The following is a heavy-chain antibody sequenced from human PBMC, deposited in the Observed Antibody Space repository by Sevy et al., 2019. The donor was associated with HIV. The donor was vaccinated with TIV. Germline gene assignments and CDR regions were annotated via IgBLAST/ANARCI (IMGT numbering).Heavy chain of an antibody. D-gene: IGHD6-13*01. Sequence: GGSLRLSCAASGFTFSSYAMHWVRQAPGKGLEWVAVISYDGSNKCYADSVKGRFTISRDNSKNTLYLQMNSLRAEDTAVYYCARDKEAAADPWGQGTLVTVSS. CDR1: GFTFSSYA. CDR3: ARDKEAAADP. CDR2: ISYDGSNK. J-gene: IGHJ5*02. V-gene: IGHV3-30-3*01.